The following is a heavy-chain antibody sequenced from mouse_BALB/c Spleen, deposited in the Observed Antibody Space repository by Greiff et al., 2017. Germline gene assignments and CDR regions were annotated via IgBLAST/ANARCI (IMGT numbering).Heavy chain of an antibody. CDR3: ARSMGNSWYFDV. Sequence: VQLQQSGPELVKPGASVRISCKASGYTFTSYYIHWVKQRPGQGLEWIGWIYPGNVNTKYNEKFKGKATLTADKSSSTAYMQLISLTSEDSAVYFCARSMGNSWYFDVWGAGTTVTVSS. V-gene: IGHV1S56*01. J-gene: IGHJ1*01. CDR2: IYPGNVNT. CDR1: GYTFTSYY. D-gene: IGHD2-1*01.